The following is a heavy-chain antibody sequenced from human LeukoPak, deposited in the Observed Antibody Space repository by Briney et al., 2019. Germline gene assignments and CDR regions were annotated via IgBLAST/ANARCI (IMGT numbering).Heavy chain of an antibody. CDR1: GGSISTYY. CDR2: IYYSGST. Sequence: SETLSLTCTVSGGSISTYYWSWIRQPPGKGLERMGYIYYSGSTNYNPSLKSRVTVSLDTSKNQFSLKLNSVTAADTAMYYCARSFSPNYYDLLDFWGQGTLVTVSS. J-gene: IGHJ4*02. V-gene: IGHV4-59*01. D-gene: IGHD3-22*01. CDR3: ARSFSPNYYDLLDF.